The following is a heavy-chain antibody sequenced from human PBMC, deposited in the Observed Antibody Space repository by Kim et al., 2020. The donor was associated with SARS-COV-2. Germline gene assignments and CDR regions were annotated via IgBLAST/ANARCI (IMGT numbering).Heavy chain of an antibody. J-gene: IGHJ4*02. CDR2: IYGGGST. Sequence: GGSLRLSWVVSGFTVSNTYMSWVRQAPGKGLEWVSIIYGGGSTYYADSVKGRFTISRDDSRNTVYLQMNSVRAEDTAVYFCAREPSTYFDYWGQGTLVTV. V-gene: IGHV3-66*01. CDR3: AREPSTYFDY. CDR1: GFTVSNTY.